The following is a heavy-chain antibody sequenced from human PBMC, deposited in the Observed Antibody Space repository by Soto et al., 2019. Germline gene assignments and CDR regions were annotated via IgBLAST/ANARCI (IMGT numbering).Heavy chain of an antibody. D-gene: IGHD6-19*01. Sequence: GSLRLSCAASGFTFSSYAMSWVRQAPGKGLEWVSAISGSGGSTYYADSVKGRFTISRDNSKNTLYLQMNSLRAEDTAVYYCAKLGGDGYSSGWDPPRAFDIWGQGTMVTVSS. CDR1: GFTFSSYA. J-gene: IGHJ3*02. CDR2: ISGSGGST. V-gene: IGHV3-23*01. CDR3: AKLGGDGYSSGWDPPRAFDI.